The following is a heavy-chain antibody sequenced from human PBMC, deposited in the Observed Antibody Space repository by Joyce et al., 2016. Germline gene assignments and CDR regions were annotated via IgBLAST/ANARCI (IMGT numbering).Heavy chain of an antibody. Sequence: QVQLQESGPGLVKPSQTLSLSCDVSGASISANGSYWTWFCQHPAKGLEWIGYMYYSGNIFYNPSLKSRVSISADTSKNQFSLNLVDVTAADTAVYFCARGVMVLAGRFDYWGQGSLVTVSS. J-gene: IGHJ4*02. D-gene: IGHD3-16*01. CDR1: GASISANGSY. CDR3: ARGVMVLAGRFDY. V-gene: IGHV4-31*11. CDR2: MYYSGNI.